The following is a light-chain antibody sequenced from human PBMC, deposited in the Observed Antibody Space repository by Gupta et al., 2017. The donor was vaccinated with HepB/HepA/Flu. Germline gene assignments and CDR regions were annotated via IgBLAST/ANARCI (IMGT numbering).Light chain of an antibody. CDR3: QQRDSTPIA. CDR1: QSISSY. CDR2: AAS. J-gene: IGKJ5*01. V-gene: IGKV1-39*01. Sequence: DIQMTQSPSSLSASVGDRVTITCRASQSISSYLNWYQQKPGKAPKLLIYAASSVQSGVPSRFSGSGSGTDFTLAISRLQPEDFATYYCQQRDSTPIAFGQGTQLDIK.